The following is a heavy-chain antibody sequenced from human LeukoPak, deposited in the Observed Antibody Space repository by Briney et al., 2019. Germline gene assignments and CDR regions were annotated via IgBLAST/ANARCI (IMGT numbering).Heavy chain of an antibody. Sequence: GGSLRLSCAASGFTFSTYDMHWVRQAPGKGLEWVAIISYDGSNKYYADSVKDRFTVSRDNSKNTLYLQMNSLRAEDTAMYYCAKSAASGAGFDYWGQGTLVTVSS. V-gene: IGHV3-30*18. CDR2: ISYDGSNK. D-gene: IGHD6-13*01. CDR1: GFTFSTYD. J-gene: IGHJ4*02. CDR3: AKSAASGAGFDY.